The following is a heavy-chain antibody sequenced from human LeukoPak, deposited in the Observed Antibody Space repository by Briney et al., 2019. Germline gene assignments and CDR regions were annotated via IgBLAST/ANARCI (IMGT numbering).Heavy chain of an antibody. CDR3: ARDRGIVGATWGVYFDY. CDR1: GFTFSSNA. Sequence: PGGSLRLSCAASGFTFSSNAMNWVRQAPGKGLEWVSAISGSGGSTYYADSVKGRFTISRDNSRNTLYLQMNSLRAEDTAVYYCARDRGIVGATWGVYFDYWGQGTLVTVSS. J-gene: IGHJ4*02. D-gene: IGHD1-26*01. V-gene: IGHV3-23*01. CDR2: ISGSGGST.